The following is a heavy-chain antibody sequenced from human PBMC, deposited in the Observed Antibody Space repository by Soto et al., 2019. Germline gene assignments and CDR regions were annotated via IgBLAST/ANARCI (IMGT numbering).Heavy chain of an antibody. CDR3: TRGSRGYYYMDV. CDR1: GFTFSSYW. Sequence: EVQLVESGGDLVQPGGSLRLSCVASGFTFSSYWMHWVRQAPGKGLVWVSRINGDGGTTNYADSVKGRLTISRDNAKNTVYLQVNSLGAEDTAVYYCTRGSRGYYYMDVWGRGTPLTV. CDR2: INGDGGTT. V-gene: IGHV3-74*01. J-gene: IGHJ6*03.